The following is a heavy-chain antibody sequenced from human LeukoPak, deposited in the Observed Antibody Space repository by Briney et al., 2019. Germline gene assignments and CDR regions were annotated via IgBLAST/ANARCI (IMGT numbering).Heavy chain of an antibody. J-gene: IGHJ5*02. V-gene: IGHV4-39*01. CDR3: ARHDYDLLTGYSINWFDP. CDR1: GGSITSGTHY. CDR2: IFYSGRI. D-gene: IGHD3-9*01. Sequence: PSETLSLTCTVSGGSITSGTHYWGWVRQPPGKGLEWIGSIFYSGRIFYNPSLKSRVFVSIDTSKNQFSLKLNSVTVADTAVYYCARHDYDLLTGYSINWFDPWGQGTLATVSS.